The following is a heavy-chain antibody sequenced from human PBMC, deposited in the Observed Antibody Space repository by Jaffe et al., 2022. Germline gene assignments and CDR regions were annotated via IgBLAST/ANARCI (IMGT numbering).Heavy chain of an antibody. CDR2: ISGSGGST. CDR1: GFTFSSYA. Sequence: EVQLLESGGGLVQPGGSLRLSCAASGFTFSSYAMSWVRQAPGKGLEWVSAISGSGGSTYYADSVKGRFTISRDNSKNTLYLQMNSLRAEDTAVYYCAKGVYYYGSGSYYNYEGMDVWGKGTTVTVSS. V-gene: IGHV3-23*01. D-gene: IGHD3-10*01. CDR3: AKGVYYYGSGSYYNYEGMDV. J-gene: IGHJ6*04.